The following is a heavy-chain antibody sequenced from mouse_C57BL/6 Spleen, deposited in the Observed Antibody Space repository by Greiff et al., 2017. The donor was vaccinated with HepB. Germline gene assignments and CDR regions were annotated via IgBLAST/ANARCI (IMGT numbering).Heavy chain of an antibody. Sequence: VQLKDSGPGLVKPSQSLSLTCSVTGYSITSGYYWNWIRQFPGNKLEWMGYISYDGSNNYNPSLKNRISITRDTSKNQFFLKLNSVTTEDTATYYCARDYGSSYVDYAMDYWGQGTSVTVSS. J-gene: IGHJ4*01. CDR2: ISYDGSN. CDR1: GYSITSGYY. V-gene: IGHV3-6*01. CDR3: ARDYGSSYVDYAMDY. D-gene: IGHD1-1*01.